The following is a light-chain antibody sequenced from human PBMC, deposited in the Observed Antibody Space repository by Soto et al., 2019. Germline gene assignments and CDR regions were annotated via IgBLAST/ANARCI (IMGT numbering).Light chain of an antibody. CDR2: DVT. CDR3: CSYAGSYTWV. Sequence: QSALTQPRSVSGSPGQSVTISCTGTSSDVGAYNYVSWYQQHPGKAPNLMIFDVTKRPSGVPDRFSGSKSGNTASLTISGLQAEDEADYYCCSYAGSYTWVFGGGTKLTVL. J-gene: IGLJ3*02. V-gene: IGLV2-11*01. CDR1: SSDVGAYNY.